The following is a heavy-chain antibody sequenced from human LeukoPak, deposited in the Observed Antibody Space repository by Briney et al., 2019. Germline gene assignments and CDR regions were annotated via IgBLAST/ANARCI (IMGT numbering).Heavy chain of an antibody. CDR1: GYSISSGYY. D-gene: IGHD5-12*01. CDR3: AREVRGYSGGYYYMDV. V-gene: IGHV3-11*04. CDR2: ISSSGSTI. Sequence: PSETLSLTCTVSGYSISSGYYWGWIRQPPGKGLEWVSYISSSGSTIYYADSVKGRFTISRDNAKNSLYLQMNSLRAEDTAVYYCAREVRGYSGGYYYMDVWGKGTTVTISS. J-gene: IGHJ6*03.